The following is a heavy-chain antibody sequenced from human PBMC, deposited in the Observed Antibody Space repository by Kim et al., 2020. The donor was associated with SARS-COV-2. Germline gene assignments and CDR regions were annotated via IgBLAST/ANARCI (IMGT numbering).Heavy chain of an antibody. Sequence: GESLKISCKGAGYNFPNFWIGWVRQRPGKGLEWMGIIYPVDSDARYRPSFQGQVTLSADTSTNTAYLQWDGLRPSDTAIYYCIRSKRTTDWIDFWGPGTLVTVSS. CDR3: IRSKRTTDWIDF. CDR2: IYPVDSDA. J-gene: IGHJ4*02. D-gene: IGHD4-17*01. CDR1: GYNFPNFW. V-gene: IGHV5-51*01.